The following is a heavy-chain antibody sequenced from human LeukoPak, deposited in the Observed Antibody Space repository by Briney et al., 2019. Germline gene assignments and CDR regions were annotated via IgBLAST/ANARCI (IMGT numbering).Heavy chain of an antibody. CDR1: GYTFSSYS. D-gene: IGHD3-22*01. J-gene: IGHJ3*02. CDR3: ARPLTYYYDSSGRQACDI. V-gene: IGHV1-18*01. CDR2: ISAYNGDT. Sequence: ASVKVSCKASGYTFSSYSITWVRQAPGQGLEWMGWISAYNGDTNYAQKFQGRLTMTTDTSTNTAYMELRSLRSDDTAVYCCARPLTYYYDSSGRQACDIWGRGTMVTVSS.